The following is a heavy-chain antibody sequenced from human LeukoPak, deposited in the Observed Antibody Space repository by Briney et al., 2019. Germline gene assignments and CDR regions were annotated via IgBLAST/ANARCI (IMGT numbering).Heavy chain of an antibody. D-gene: IGHD2-15*01. Sequence: SETLSLTCTDSAGSISSYYCSSIRQPPGKGLEWIGYIYYSGSTNYNPSLKSRVTISVDTSKNQFSLKLSSVTAAGTAVYYCARNGYCSGGSCYLGLINYWGQGTLVTVSS. CDR3: ARNGYCSGGSCYLGLINY. J-gene: IGHJ4*02. CDR1: AGSISSYY. CDR2: IYYSGST. V-gene: IGHV4-59*01.